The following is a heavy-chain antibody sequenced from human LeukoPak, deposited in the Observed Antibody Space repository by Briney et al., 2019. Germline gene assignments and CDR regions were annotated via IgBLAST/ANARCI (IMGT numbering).Heavy chain of an antibody. CDR1: GFTFSDHY. Sequence: GGSLRLSCAASGFTFSDHYMSWVRQAPGKGLEWVSIIYSGGSTYYADSVKGRFTIYRDNSKNMLYLQMNSLRAEDTAVYYCASPSDSSGYYSAHVFDSWGQGTLVTVSS. J-gene: IGHJ4*02. CDR3: ASPSDSSGYYSAHVFDS. D-gene: IGHD3-22*01. CDR2: IYSGGST. V-gene: IGHV3-66*01.